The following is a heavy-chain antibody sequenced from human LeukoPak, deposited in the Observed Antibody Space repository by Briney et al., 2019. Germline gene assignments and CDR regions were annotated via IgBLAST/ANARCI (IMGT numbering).Heavy chain of an antibody. J-gene: IGHJ4*02. CDR2: ISGSGGST. Sequence: LGGSLRLSCVVTLCIFRRYPMYWLRQAPGKGLEWVSTISGSGGSTYYADSVKGRFTISRDNSKNTLYLQMNSLRAEDTAVYYCAKDGLRGGIDYWGQGTLVTVSS. V-gene: IGHV3-23*01. CDR1: LCIFRRYP. CDR3: AKDGLRGGIDY. D-gene: IGHD4-17*01.